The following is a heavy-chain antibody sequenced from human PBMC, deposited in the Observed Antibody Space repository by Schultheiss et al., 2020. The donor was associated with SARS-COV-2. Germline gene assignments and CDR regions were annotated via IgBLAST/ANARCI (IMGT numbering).Heavy chain of an antibody. D-gene: IGHD6-6*01. CDR1: GFTFSSYS. J-gene: IGHJ4*02. CDR2: IWYDGSNK. Sequence: GGSLRLSCAASGFTFSSYSMNWVRQAPGKGLEWVAVIWYDGSNKYYADSVKGRFTISRDNSKNTLYLQMNSLRAEDTAVYYCAKAAYMGSSSTFFDYWGQGTLVTVSS. CDR3: AKAAYMGSSSTFFDY. V-gene: IGHV3-33*06.